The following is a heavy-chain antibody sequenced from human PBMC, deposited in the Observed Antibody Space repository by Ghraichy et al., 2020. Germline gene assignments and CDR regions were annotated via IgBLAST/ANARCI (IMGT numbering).Heavy chain of an antibody. D-gene: IGHD3-10*01. Sequence: GGSLRLSCAASGFTFSSYAMSWVRQAPGKGLEWVSAISGSGGSTYYADSVKGRFTISRDNSKNTLYLQMNSLRAEDTAVYYCAKSLLLLWFGELLKVWQGDDAFDIWGQGTMVTVSS. V-gene: IGHV3-23*01. CDR1: GFTFSSYA. CDR2: ISGSGGST. J-gene: IGHJ3*02. CDR3: AKSLLLLWFGELLKVWQGDDAFDI.